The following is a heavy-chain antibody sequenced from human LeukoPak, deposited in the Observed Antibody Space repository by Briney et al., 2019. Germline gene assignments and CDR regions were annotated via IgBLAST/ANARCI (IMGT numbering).Heavy chain of an antibody. CDR1: GGSISSYY. V-gene: IGHV4-59*01. J-gene: IGHJ3*02. CDR2: IYYSGST. Sequence: PSENLSLTCTVSGGSISSYYWSWHRQPPGKGLEWIGYIYYSGSTNYNPSLKSRVTISVDTSKNQFSLKLSSVTAADTAVYYCARDLATMIVVVNAFDIWGRGTMVTVSS. CDR3: ARDLATMIVVVNAFDI. D-gene: IGHD3-22*01.